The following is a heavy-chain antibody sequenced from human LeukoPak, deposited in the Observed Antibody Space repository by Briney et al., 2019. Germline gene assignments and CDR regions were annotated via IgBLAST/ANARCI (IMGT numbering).Heavy chain of an antibody. Sequence: SVKVSCKASGGTFSSYAISWVRQAPGQGLEWMGGIIPIFGTANYAQKFQGRVTITADESTSTAYMGLSSLRSEDTAVYYCASGPGPNYDFWSGPFLYMDVWGKGTTVTVSS. CDR3: ASGPGPNYDFWSGPFLYMDV. CDR2: IIPIFGTA. D-gene: IGHD3-3*01. CDR1: GGTFSSYA. V-gene: IGHV1-69*13. J-gene: IGHJ6*03.